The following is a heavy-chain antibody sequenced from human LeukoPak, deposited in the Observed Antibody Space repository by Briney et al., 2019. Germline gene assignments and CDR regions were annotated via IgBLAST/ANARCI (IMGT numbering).Heavy chain of an antibody. CDR3: ARDKDWDLEY. CDR2: ISTSKGNT. Sequence: ASVKVSCKTSGYTFTSYGISWMRQAPGQGLEWMGWISTSKGNTRYAQNLQGRLTMTTDTFMSTAYMELRSLRSDDTAVYYGARDKDWDLEYWGQGTLVTVSS. J-gene: IGHJ4*02. D-gene: IGHD3-9*01. CDR1: GYTFTSYG. V-gene: IGHV1-18*01.